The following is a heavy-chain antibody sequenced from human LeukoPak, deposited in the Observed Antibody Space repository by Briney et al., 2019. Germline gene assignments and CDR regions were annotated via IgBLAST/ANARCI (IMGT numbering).Heavy chain of an antibody. D-gene: IGHD6-6*01. CDR3: VITSATGPLDY. V-gene: IGHV3-64D*09. J-gene: IGHJ4*02. Sequence: GGSLRLSCSASGFTFSSYAMHWVPQAPGKGLEYVSAISGNGGNTYYADSLKGRFTISRDNSKSTLYLQMSSLRVEDTAVYYCVITSATGPLDYWGQGTLVTVSS. CDR2: ISGNGGNT. CDR1: GFTFSSYA.